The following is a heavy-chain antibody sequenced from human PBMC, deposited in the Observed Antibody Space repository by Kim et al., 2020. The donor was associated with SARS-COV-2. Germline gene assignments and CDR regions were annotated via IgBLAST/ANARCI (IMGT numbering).Heavy chain of an antibody. Sequence: SETLSLTCTVSGGSISSSSYYWGWIRQPPGKGLEWIGSIYYSGSTYYNPSLKSRVTISVDTSKNQFSLKLSSVTAADTAVYYCARHLYGPPRALWFGEFPHFDYWGQGTLVTVSS. CDR3: ARHLYGPPRALWFGEFPHFDY. CDR2: IYYSGST. V-gene: IGHV4-39*01. J-gene: IGHJ4*02. CDR1: GGSISSSSYY. D-gene: IGHD3-10*01.